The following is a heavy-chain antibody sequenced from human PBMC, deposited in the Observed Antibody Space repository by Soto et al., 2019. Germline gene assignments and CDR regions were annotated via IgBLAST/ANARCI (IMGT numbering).Heavy chain of an antibody. CDR1: GYTFTSYY. CDR2: INPSGGST. D-gene: IGHD3-3*01. V-gene: IGHV1-46*01. Sequence: ASVKVSCKASGYTFTSYYMHWVRQAPGQGLERMGIINPSGGSTSYAQKFQGRVTMTRDTSTSTVYMELSSLRSEDTAVYYCAREVTILGVVIIGYYYYGMDVWGQGTTVTVSS. CDR3: AREVTILGVVIIGYYYYGMDV. J-gene: IGHJ6*02.